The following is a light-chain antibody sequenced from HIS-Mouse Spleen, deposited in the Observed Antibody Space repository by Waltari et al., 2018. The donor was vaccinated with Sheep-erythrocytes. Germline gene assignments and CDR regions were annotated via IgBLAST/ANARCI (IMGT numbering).Light chain of an antibody. CDR1: SSYVGSSNL. J-gene: IGLJ1*01. CDR2: EVS. V-gene: IGLV2-8*01. CDR3: SSYAGSNNYV. Sequence: HSALTQPASVSGSPGQSITISCPGTSSYVGSSNLVSWYQQHPGKAPKLMIYEVSKRPSGVPDRFSGSKSGNTASLTVSGLQAEDEADYYCSSYAGSNNYVFGTGTKVTVL.